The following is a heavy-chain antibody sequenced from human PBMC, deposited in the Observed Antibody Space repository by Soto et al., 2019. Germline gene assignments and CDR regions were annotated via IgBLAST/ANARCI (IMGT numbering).Heavy chain of an antibody. J-gene: IGHJ2*01. CDR3: VRVRAIGSMNWYFDL. D-gene: IGHD3-10*01. CDR2: ISAYNGNT. V-gene: IGHV1-18*01. CDR1: GYTFTSYG. Sequence: QVQLVQSGAEVKKPGASVKVSCKASGYTFTSYGISWVRQAPGQGLEWMGWISAYNGNTNYAQKLQGRVTMTTDTSTSTAYMELRSLRSDDTAVYYCVRVRAIGSMNWYFDLWGRGTLVTVSS.